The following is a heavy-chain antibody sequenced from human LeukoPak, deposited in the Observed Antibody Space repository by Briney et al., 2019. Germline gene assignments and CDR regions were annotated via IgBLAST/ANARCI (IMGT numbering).Heavy chain of an antibody. CDR1: GFTFSSYT. CDR3: ARDRDVPAIGMDV. J-gene: IGHJ6*02. Sequence: PGGSLRLSCAASGFTFSSYTMNWVRQAPGKGLEWVSSISSSSSYMYYADSVKGRFTISRDNAKNSLYLQMNSLSAEDTAVYYCARDRDVPAIGMDVWGQGTTVTVSS. V-gene: IGHV3-21*06. CDR2: ISSSSSYM.